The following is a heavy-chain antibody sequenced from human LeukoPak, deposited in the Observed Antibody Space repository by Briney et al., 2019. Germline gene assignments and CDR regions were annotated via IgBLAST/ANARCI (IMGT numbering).Heavy chain of an antibody. Sequence: ASVKVSCKASGYTFTGYYMHWVRQAPGQGLEWMGWINPNSGGTNYAQKFQGRVTMTRDTSISTAYMELSRLRSDDTAVYYCARDPRYFSGDAEYFQHWGQGTLVTVSS. CDR3: ARDPRYFSGDAEYFQH. D-gene: IGHD3-9*01. CDR2: INPNSGGT. V-gene: IGHV1-2*02. J-gene: IGHJ1*01. CDR1: GYTFTGYY.